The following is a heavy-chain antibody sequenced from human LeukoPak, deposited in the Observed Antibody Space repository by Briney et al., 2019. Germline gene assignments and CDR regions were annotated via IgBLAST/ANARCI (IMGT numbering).Heavy chain of an antibody. D-gene: IGHD3-10*01. Sequence: GASVKVSCKASGGTFSSYAISWVRQAPGQGLEWMGGIIPIFGTANYAQKFQGRVTITADESTSTAYMELSSLRSEDTAVYYCARGITMVRGALYYYYGMDVWGKGTTVTVSS. CDR3: ARGITMVRGALYYYYGMDV. V-gene: IGHV1-69*13. CDR1: GGTFSSYA. J-gene: IGHJ6*04. CDR2: IIPIFGTA.